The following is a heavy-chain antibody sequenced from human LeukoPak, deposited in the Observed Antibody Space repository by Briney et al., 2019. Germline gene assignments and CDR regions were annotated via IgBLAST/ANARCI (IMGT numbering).Heavy chain of an antibody. D-gene: IGHD2-2*03. CDR2: IKSKTDGGTT. CDR3: TTLDIVVVPAAIGYYYYMDV. V-gene: IGHV3-15*01. Sequence: PGGSLRLSCAASGFTFSNAWMSWVRQAPGKGLEWVGRIKSKTDGGTTDYAAPVKGRFTISRDDSKNTLYLQMNSLKTEDTAVYYCTTLDIVVVPAAIGYYYYMDVWGKGTTVTVSS. CDR1: GFTFSNAW. J-gene: IGHJ6*03.